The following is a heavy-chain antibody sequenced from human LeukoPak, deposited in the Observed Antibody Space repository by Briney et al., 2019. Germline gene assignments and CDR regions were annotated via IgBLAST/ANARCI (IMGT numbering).Heavy chain of an antibody. D-gene: IGHD4-11*01. CDR2: IYYSGST. Sequence: TSETLSLTCTVSGGSISSYYWSWIRQPPGKGLEWIGYIYYSGSTNYNPSLKSRVTISVDTSKNQFSLKLSSVTAADTAVYYCARDPSYSNHHNYYYYMDVWGKGTTVTVSS. V-gene: IGHV4-59*01. CDR3: ARDPSYSNHHNYYYYMDV. J-gene: IGHJ6*03. CDR1: GGSISSYY.